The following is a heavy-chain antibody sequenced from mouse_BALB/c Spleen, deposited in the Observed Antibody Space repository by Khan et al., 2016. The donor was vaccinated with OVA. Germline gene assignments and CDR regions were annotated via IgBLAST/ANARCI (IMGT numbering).Heavy chain of an antibody. Sequence: VQLKESGPGLVAPSQSLSITCTVSGFSLTGYGVNWVRQPPGKGLEWLGMIWGDGSTDYNSALKSRPSISKDNSKSQVFLKMNSLQTDDTARYYCARAYYGNYREAMDYWGQGTSVTGSS. D-gene: IGHD2-10*01. CDR1: GFSLTGYG. CDR2: IWGDGST. J-gene: IGHJ4*01. V-gene: IGHV2-6-7*01. CDR3: ARAYYGNYREAMDY.